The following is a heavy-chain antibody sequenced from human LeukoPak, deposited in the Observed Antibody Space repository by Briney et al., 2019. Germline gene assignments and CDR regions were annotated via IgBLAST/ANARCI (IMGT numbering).Heavy chain of an antibody. CDR3: ARESSGYYVFDY. J-gene: IGHJ4*02. Sequence: GGSLRLSCAASGFTFSSYAMSWVRQAPGKGLEWVSAINGNGGRTLNADSVKGRFTISRDNSKNTLYLQMNSLRAEDTAVYYCARESSGYYVFDYWGQGTLVTVSS. V-gene: IGHV3-23*01. CDR1: GFTFSSYA. CDR2: INGNGGRT. D-gene: IGHD3-22*01.